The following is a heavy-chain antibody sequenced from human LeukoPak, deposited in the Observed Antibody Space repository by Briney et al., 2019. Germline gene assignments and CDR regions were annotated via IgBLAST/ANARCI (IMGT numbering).Heavy chain of an antibody. Sequence: ASVKVSCKVSGYTLTELSMHWVRQAPGKGLEWMGGFDPEDGETIYAQKFQGRVTMTEDTSTDTAYMELSSLRSEDTAVYYCATQGNGYSGYWIYFDYWGQGTLVTVSS. V-gene: IGHV1-24*01. CDR1: GYTLTELS. CDR3: ATQGNGYSGYWIYFDY. D-gene: IGHD5-12*01. J-gene: IGHJ4*02. CDR2: FDPEDGET.